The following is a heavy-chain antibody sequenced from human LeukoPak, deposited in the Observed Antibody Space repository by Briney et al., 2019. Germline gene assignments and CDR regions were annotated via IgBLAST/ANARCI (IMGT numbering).Heavy chain of an antibody. CDR2: INHSGYT. CDR1: GVSFNDYY. D-gene: IGHD4-17*01. CDR3: TRMTTGHDY. V-gene: IGHV4-34*01. J-gene: IGHJ4*02. Sequence: PSETLSLTCAVSGVSFNDYYWSWVRQTPGRGLEWIGEINHSGYTNDSPSLKSRVTLSIDTSRKQFSLNLRSVTVADTGIYYCTRMTTGHDYWGQGTLVTASS.